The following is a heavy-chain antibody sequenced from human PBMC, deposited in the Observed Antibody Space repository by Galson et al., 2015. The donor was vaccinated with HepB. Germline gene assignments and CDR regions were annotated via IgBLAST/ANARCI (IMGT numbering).Heavy chain of an antibody. CDR3: ARDLSGSLDY. V-gene: IGHV3-7*05. CDR2: IKQDESEK. Sequence: SLRLSCAASGFTFSTYWMAWVRQTPGKGLEWVANIKQDESEKYYVGSVKGRFTISRDNAKNSLYLQMNSLRAEDTAVYYCARDLSGSLDYWGQGTLVSVSS. J-gene: IGHJ4*02. D-gene: IGHD1-26*01. CDR1: GFTFSTYW.